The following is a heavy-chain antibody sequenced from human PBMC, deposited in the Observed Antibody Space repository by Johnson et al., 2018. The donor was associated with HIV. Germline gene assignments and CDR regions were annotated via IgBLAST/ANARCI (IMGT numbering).Heavy chain of an antibody. V-gene: IGHV3-7*05. CDR2: IQQTGSAE. CDR3: ARDDSSGFDDAFDL. J-gene: IGHJ3*01. CDR1: GFSISSYW. Sequence: VQLVESGGGLVQPGGSLRLSCAASGFSISSYWMSWVRQAPGKGLEWLANIQQTGSAEYYGDSVRGRFTISRDNARNSLHLQMRGLRAEDTAMYYCARDDSSGFDDAFDLWGQGTMVSVSS. D-gene: IGHD3-22*01.